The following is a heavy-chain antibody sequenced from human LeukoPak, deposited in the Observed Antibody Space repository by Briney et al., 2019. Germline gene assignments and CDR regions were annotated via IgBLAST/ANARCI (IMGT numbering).Heavy chain of an antibody. CDR2: IRYDGSNK. D-gene: IGHD3-3*01. J-gene: IGHJ6*03. Sequence: GGSLRLSCAASGFTFSSYGMHWVRQAPGKGLEWVAFIRYDGSNKYYADSVTGRFTISRDNAKNSLYLQMNSLRAEDTAVYFCARAPSRDDFWSGYYSPYYYMDVWGKGTTVTVSS. V-gene: IGHV3-30*02. CDR1: GFTFSSYG. CDR3: ARAPSRDDFWSGYYSPYYYMDV.